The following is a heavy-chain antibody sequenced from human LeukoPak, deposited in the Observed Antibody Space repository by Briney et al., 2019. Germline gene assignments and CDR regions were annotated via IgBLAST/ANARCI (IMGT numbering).Heavy chain of an antibody. CDR2: INPSGGST. V-gene: IGHV1-46*01. CDR3: ARDLPSLYDFWSGYGDY. D-gene: IGHD3-3*01. CDR1: GYTFTSYY. Sequence: ASVKVSCKASGYTFTSYYMHWVRQAPGQGLEWMGIINPSGGSTSYAQKFQGRVTMTRDTSTSTVYMELSSLRSEDTAVYYCARDLPSLYDFWSGYGDYWGQGTLVTVSS. J-gene: IGHJ4*02.